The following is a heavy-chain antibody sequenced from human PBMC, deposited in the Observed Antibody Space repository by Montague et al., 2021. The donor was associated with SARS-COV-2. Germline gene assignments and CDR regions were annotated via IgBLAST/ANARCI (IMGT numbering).Heavy chain of an antibody. CDR2: IYSSGSS. CDR1: GGSIRSGSYS. J-gene: IGHJ6*02. D-gene: IGHD4-17*01. V-gene: IGHV4-61*02. Sequence: TLSLTCTVSGGSIRSGSYSWSWIRPPAGKGLEWIVRIYSSGSSNSTPSLKIRVTMSVDTSKNQFSLKLSSATAADTAVYYCARDYGDYSDYYGLDVWGQGTTVTVSS. CDR3: ARDYGDYSDYYGLDV.